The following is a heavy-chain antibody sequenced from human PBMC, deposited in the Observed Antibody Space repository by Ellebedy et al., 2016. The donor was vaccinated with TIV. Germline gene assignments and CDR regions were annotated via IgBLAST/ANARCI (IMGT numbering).Heavy chain of an antibody. Sequence: ESLKISCAASGFTFGNAWMSWIRQPPGKGLEWIGYIDYSGNTNYNPSLQSRVTVSVDTSKNQFSLKLSSVTAADTAVYFCARHDPRYYESSGFYYGGWFDPWGQGTLVTVSS. CDR1: GFTFGNAW. D-gene: IGHD3-22*01. CDR2: IDYSGNT. CDR3: ARHDPRYYESSGFYYGGWFDP. V-gene: IGHV4-59*08. J-gene: IGHJ5*02.